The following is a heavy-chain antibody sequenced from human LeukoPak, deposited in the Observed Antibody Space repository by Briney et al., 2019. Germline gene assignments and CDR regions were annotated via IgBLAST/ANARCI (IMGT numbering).Heavy chain of an antibody. CDR1: GYTFTSYY. Sequence: ASVKVSCKASGYTFTSYYMHWVRQAPGQGLEWMGIINPSGGSTSYAQKFQGRVTMTRDTSTSTVYMELSSLRSEDTAVYYCARDSSGPSGPPNDAFYIWGQGTMVTVSS. J-gene: IGHJ3*02. CDR2: INPSGGST. CDR3: ARDSSGPSGPPNDAFYI. V-gene: IGHV1-46*01. D-gene: IGHD3-22*01.